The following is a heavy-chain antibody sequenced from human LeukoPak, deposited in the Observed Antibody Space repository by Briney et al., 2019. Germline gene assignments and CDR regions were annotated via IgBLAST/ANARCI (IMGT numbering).Heavy chain of an antibody. CDR1: GYTFTSYA. CDR3: ARDQLIHYYGSGSLGCGMDV. Sequence: ASVKVSCKASGYTFTSYAMNWVRQAPGQGLEWMGWINTNTGNPTYAQGFTGRFVFSLDTSVSTAYLQISSLKAEDTAVYYCARDQLIHYYGSGSLGCGMDVWGQGTTVTVSS. D-gene: IGHD3-10*01. CDR2: INTNTGNP. J-gene: IGHJ6*02. V-gene: IGHV7-4-1*02.